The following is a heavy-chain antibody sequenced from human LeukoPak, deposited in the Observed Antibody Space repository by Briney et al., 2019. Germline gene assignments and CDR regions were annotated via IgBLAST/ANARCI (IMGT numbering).Heavy chain of an antibody. V-gene: IGHV4-59*01. D-gene: IGHD3-3*01. CDR1: AGSISTYY. Sequence: SETLSLNCTVSAGSISTYYWSWIRQPPGKGLEWIGYIYYSGSTNYNPSLKSRVTISVDTSKNQFSLKLSSVTAADTAVYYCARAVNDFWSGYPYFDYWGQGTLVTVSS. J-gene: IGHJ4*02. CDR3: ARAVNDFWSGYPYFDY. CDR2: IYYSGST.